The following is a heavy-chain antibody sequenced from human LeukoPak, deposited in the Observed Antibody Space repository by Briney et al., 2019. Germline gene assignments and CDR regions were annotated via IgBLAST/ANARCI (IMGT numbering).Heavy chain of an antibody. CDR2: IYST. CDR1: GGSISSYS. J-gene: IGHJ4*02. V-gene: IGHV4-4*07. Sequence: SETLSLTCTVSGGSISSYSWSWIRQPAGKGLEWIGRIYSTNYNPSLKSRVTISVDTSKNQFSLKLSSVTAADTAVYYCARGIGGLYYYGSGSYLGYFDYWGQGTLVTVSS. CDR3: ARGIGGLYYYGSGSYLGYFDY. D-gene: IGHD3-10*01.